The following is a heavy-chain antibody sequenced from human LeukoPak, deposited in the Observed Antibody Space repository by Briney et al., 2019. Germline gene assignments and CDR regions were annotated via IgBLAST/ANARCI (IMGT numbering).Heavy chain of an antibody. J-gene: IGHJ4*02. V-gene: IGHV3-66*01. CDR1: GFTVSSNY. D-gene: IGHD5-24*01. CDR3: ARVGDGLTRGGHFDY. CDR2: IYSGGST. Sequence: PGGSLRLSCAASGFTVSSNYMSWVRQAPGKGLEWVSVIYSGGSTYYADSVKGRFTISRDNSKNTLYLQMNSLRAEDTAVYYCARVGDGLTRGGHFDYWGQGTLVTVSS.